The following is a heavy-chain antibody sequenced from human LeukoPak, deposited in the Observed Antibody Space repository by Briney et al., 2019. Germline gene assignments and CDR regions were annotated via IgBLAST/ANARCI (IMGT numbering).Heavy chain of an antibody. J-gene: IGHJ4*02. CDR1: GGSISSGGYY. D-gene: IGHD3-16*01. CDR2: IYCSGST. V-gene: IGHV4-31*03. Sequence: SETLSLTCTVSGGSISSGGYYWSWIRQHPGKGLEWIGYIYCSGSTYYNPSLKSRVTISVDTSKNQFSLKLSSVTAADTAVYYCARSTLRGSDYWGQGTLVTVSS. CDR3: ARSTLRGSDY.